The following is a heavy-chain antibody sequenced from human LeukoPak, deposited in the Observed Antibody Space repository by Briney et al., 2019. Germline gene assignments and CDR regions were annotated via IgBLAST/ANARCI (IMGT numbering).Heavy chain of an antibody. Sequence: NASETLSLTCTVSGGSISSSSYYWGWIRQPPGKGLEWIGNIYYSGSTSYNPSLKSRVTVSVDTSKNQFSLKLSSVTAADTAVYYCARVPYYYYYMDVWGKGTTVTVSS. CDR1: GGSISSSSYY. CDR3: ARVPYYYYYMDV. CDR2: IYYSGST. J-gene: IGHJ6*03. V-gene: IGHV4-39*07.